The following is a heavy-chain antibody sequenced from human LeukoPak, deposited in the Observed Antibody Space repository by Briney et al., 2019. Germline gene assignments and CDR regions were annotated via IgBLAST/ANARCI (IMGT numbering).Heavy chain of an antibody. CDR1: GFTFSSYG. CDR2: ISGSGGST. J-gene: IGHJ5*02. Sequence: GGTLRLSCAASGFTFSSYGMSWVRQVPGKGLEWVSAISGSGGSTYYADSVKGRFTISRDNSKNTLYLQMNSLRAEDTAVYYCAVVAATTGGFDPWDQGTLVTVSS. V-gene: IGHV3-23*01. CDR3: AVVAATTGGFDP. D-gene: IGHD2-15*01.